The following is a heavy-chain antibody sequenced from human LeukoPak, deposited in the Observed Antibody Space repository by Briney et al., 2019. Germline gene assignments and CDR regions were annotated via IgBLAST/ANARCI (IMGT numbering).Heavy chain of an antibody. D-gene: IGHD3-3*01. J-gene: IGHJ4*02. CDR2: IYYSGDT. V-gene: IGHV4-30-4*08. Sequence: SETLSLTCTVSGGSISSGDYYWSWIRQPPGKGLEWIGYIYYSGDTYYSPSLRSRITMSVDTSKNQFSLKLSSVTAADTALYFCARVNWSGYYDYWGQGTLVTVSS. CDR1: GGSISSGDYY. CDR3: ARVNWSGYYDY.